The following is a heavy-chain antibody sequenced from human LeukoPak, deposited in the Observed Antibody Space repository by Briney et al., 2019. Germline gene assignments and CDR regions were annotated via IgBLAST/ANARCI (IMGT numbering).Heavy chain of an antibody. D-gene: IGHD3-3*01. CDR3: AKVGARRFLEWLSDFDY. CDR2: ISGSGGST. CDR1: GFTFGSYA. Sequence: GGSLRLSCAASGFTFGSYAMSWVRRAPGKGLEWVSAISGSGGSTYYADSVKGRFTISRDNSKNTLYLQMNSLRAEDTAVYYCAKVGARRFLEWLSDFDYWGQGTLVTVSS. J-gene: IGHJ4*02. V-gene: IGHV3-23*01.